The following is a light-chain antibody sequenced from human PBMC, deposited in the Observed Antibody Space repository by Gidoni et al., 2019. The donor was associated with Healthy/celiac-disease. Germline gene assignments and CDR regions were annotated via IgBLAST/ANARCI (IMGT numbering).Light chain of an antibody. CDR1: QSVLYSSNNKND. Sequence: DIVMTQSQDSLAVSLGERATINCKSSQSVLYSSNNKNDLAWYQQKTGQPPKLLIYWASTRESGVPDRFSGSGSGTDFTLTLSSLQAADVAVYFCQQYYSTWGFXQXTKVEI. V-gene: IGKV4-1*01. J-gene: IGKJ1*01. CDR3: QQYYSTWG. CDR2: WAS.